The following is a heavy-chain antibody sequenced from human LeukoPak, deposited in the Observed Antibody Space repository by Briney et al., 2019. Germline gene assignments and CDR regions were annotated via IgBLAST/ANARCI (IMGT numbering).Heavy chain of an antibody. CDR2: INPSCSSA. CDR1: GYSFTSHY. Sequence: ASVKVSCKASGYSFTSHYMHWVRQAPGQGLEWLGLINPSCSSALYAQKFQGRVTMTRDKSTTTDYMELSSLRSEDTAVYDWARDNSVGGVAWWFGPWGQGTLVTVSS. CDR3: ARDNSVGGVAWWFGP. J-gene: IGHJ5*02. V-gene: IGHV1-46*01. D-gene: IGHD1-26*01.